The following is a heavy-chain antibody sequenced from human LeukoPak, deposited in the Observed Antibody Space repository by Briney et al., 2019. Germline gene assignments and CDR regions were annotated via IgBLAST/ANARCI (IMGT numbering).Heavy chain of an antibody. Sequence: PGGSLRLFCAASGFTFSSYSMNWVRQAPGKGLEWVSSISSSSSYIYYADSVKGRFTISRDNAKNSLYLQMNSLRAEDTAVYYCARGSSGWFDYWGQGTLVTVSS. D-gene: IGHD6-19*01. CDR1: GFTFSSYS. V-gene: IGHV3-21*01. J-gene: IGHJ4*02. CDR3: ARGSSGWFDY. CDR2: ISSSSSYI.